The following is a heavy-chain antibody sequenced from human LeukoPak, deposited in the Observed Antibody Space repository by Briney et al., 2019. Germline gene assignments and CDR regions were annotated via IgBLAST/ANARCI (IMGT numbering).Heavy chain of an antibody. V-gene: IGHV4-61*02. Sequence: SETLSLTCTVSGGSISSGSYYWSWIRQPAGKGLEWIGRINISGSTNYNPSLKSRVTISVDTSKNQFSLKLNSVTAADTAVYYCARSYCSGGSCHVAGMDVWGKGNTVTVSS. D-gene: IGHD2-15*01. CDR3: ARSYCSGGSCHVAGMDV. CDR1: GGSISSGSYY. J-gene: IGHJ6*04. CDR2: INISGST.